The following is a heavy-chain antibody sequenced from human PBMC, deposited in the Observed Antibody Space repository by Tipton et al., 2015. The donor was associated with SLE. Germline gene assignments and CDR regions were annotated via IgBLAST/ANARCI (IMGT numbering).Heavy chain of an antibody. J-gene: IGHJ5*02. D-gene: IGHD3-22*01. Sequence: TLSLTCAVYGGSFSGYYWSWIRQPPGKGLEWIGEINHSGSTYYNPSLKSRVTISVDTSKNQFSLKLSSVTAADTAVYYCARRYYYDSSGYYPSWFDPWGQGTLVTVSS. CDR1: GGSFSGYY. CDR2: INHSGST. CDR3: ARRYYYDSSGYYPSWFDP. V-gene: IGHV4-34*01.